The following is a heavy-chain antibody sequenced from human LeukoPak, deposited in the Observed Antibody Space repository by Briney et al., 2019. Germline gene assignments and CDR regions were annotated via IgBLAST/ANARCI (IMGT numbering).Heavy chain of an antibody. CDR2: ISYDGSNK. V-gene: IGHV3-30-3*01. CDR3: ARAKDIVGLDAFDI. D-gene: IGHD2-15*01. J-gene: IGHJ3*02. Sequence: PGRSLRLSCAASGFTFSSYAMHWVRQAPGKGLEWVAVISYDGSNKYYADSVKGRFTISRDNSKNTLYLQMNSLRAEDTAVYYCARAKDIVGLDAFDIWGQGTMVTVSS. CDR1: GFTFSSYA.